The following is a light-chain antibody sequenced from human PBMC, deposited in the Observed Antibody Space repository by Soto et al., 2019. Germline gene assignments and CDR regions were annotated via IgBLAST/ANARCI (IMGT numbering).Light chain of an antibody. V-gene: IGKV3-11*01. J-gene: IGKJ5*01. CDR2: DAS. CDR3: QQRSNWPIT. CDR1: QSVSSY. Sequence: EIVLMQSPATLSLSPGERASLSCRASQSVSSYLAWYQQKPGQAPRLLIYDASNRATGIPARFSGSGSGTDFTLTISSLEPEDFAVYYCQQRSNWPITFGQGTRLEI.